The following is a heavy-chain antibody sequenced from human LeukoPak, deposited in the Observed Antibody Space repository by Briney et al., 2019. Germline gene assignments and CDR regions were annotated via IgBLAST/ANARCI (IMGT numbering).Heavy chain of an antibody. Sequence: GGSLRLSCAASGFSFSSYEMNWVRQAPGKGLEWVSYISSSGSTIYYADSVKGRFTISRDNAKNSLYLQMNSLRAEDTAVYYCARDKNDAFDIWGQGTMVTVSS. J-gene: IGHJ3*02. CDR2: ISSSGSTI. V-gene: IGHV3-48*03. CDR1: GFSFSSYE. CDR3: ARDKNDAFDI.